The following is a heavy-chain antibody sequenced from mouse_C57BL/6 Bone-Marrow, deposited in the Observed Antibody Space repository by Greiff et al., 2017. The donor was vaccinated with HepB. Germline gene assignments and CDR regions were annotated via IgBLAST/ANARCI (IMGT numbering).Heavy chain of an antibody. CDR1: GFSFNTYA. J-gene: IGHJ4*01. CDR3: VRQRDYGSSKGYYAMDY. D-gene: IGHD1-1*01. V-gene: IGHV10-1*01. CDR2: IRSKSNNYAT. Sequence: EVQGVESGGGLVQPKGSLKLSCAASGFSFNTYAMNWVRQAPGKGLEWVARIRSKSNNYATYYADSVKDRFTISRDDSESMLYLQMNNLKTEDTAMYYCVRQRDYGSSKGYYAMDYWGQGTSVTVSS.